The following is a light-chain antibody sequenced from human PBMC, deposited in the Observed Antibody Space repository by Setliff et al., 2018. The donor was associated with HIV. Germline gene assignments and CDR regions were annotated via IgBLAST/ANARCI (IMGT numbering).Light chain of an antibody. CDR1: SGSVSTSHY. CDR3: VLYMNSGIWV. Sequence: QTVVTQEPSFAVSPGGTVTITCGLSSGSVSTSHYPGWYQQTPGQAPRTLISNTNTRSSGVPDRFSGSILGNKAALTITGAQADDESDYYCVLYMNSGIWVFGGGTQLTV. V-gene: IGLV8-61*01. CDR2: NTN. J-gene: IGLJ2*01.